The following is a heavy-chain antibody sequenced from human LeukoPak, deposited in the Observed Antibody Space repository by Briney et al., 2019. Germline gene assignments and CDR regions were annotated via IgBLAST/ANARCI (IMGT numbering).Heavy chain of an antibody. J-gene: IGHJ4*02. CDR1: GFTFSSYE. Sequence: GGSLRLSCAASGFTFSSYEMNWVRQAPGKGLEWVSYISSSGSTIYYADSVKGRFTISRDNAENSLYLQMNSLRAEDTAVYYCGRYSYGYGSRLGYWGQGTLVTVSP. V-gene: IGHV3-48*03. D-gene: IGHD5-18*01. CDR3: GRYSYGYGSRLGY. CDR2: ISSSGSTI.